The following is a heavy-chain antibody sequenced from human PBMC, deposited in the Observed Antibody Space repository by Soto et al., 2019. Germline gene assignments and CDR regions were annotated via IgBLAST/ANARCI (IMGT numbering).Heavy chain of an antibody. CDR2: IYPGDSDT. V-gene: IGHV5-51*01. CDR3: ARLPPTVVAAAGTLDY. CDR1: GYSFTSYW. J-gene: IGHJ4*02. Sequence: PGESLKISCKGSGYSFTSYWIGWVRQMPGKGLEWMGIIYPGDSDTRYSPSFQGQVTISADKSISTAYLQWSSLKASDTAMYYCARLPPTVVAAAGTLDYRGQGTLVTVSS. D-gene: IGHD6-13*01.